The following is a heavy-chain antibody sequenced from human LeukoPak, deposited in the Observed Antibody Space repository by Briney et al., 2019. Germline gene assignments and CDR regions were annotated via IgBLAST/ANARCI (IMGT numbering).Heavy chain of an antibody. CDR2: ISSSSSYI. CDR3: ARGRSEIKYCSSTSCNPIFQH. D-gene: IGHD2-2*01. CDR1: GFTFSSYS. V-gene: IGHV3-21*01. Sequence: GGSLRLSCAASGFTFSSYSMNWVRQAPAKGLEWVSAISSSSSYIYYADSVKGRFTISRDNAKNSLYLQMNSLRAEDTAVYYCARGRSEIKYCSSTSCNPIFQHWGQGTLVTVSS. J-gene: IGHJ1*01.